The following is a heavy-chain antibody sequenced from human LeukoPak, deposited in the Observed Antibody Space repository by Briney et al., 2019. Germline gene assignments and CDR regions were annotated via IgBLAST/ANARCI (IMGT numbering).Heavy chain of an antibody. Sequence: SKTLSLTCTVSGGSISSGDYYWSWIRQPPGKGLEWIGYIYYSGSTYYNPSLKSRVTISVYTSKNQFSLKLSSVTAADTAVYYCAREPDSGSGSYPDYWGQGTLVTVSS. CDR1: GGSISSGDYY. D-gene: IGHD3-10*01. V-gene: IGHV4-30-4*08. J-gene: IGHJ4*02. CDR3: AREPDSGSGSYPDY. CDR2: IYYSGST.